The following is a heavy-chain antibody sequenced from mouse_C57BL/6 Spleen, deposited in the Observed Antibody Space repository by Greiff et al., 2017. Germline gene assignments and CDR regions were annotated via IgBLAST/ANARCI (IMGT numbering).Heavy chain of an antibody. J-gene: IGHJ2*01. CDR3: TGGGSSPFDY. CDR2: IRLKSDNYAT. V-gene: IGHV6-3*01. D-gene: IGHD1-1*01. CDR1: GFTFSNYW. Sequence: EVKLEESGGGLVQPGGSMKLSCVASGFTFSNYWMNWVRQSPEKGLEWVAQIRLKSDNYATHYAESVKGRFTISRDDSKSSVYLQMNNLRAEDTGIYYCTGGGSSPFDYWGQGTTLTVSS.